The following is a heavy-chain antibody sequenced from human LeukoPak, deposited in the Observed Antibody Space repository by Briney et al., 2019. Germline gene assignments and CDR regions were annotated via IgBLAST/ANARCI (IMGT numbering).Heavy chain of an antibody. D-gene: IGHD2-15*01. CDR2: IYYSGST. V-gene: IGHV4-31*03. CDR1: GGSISSGDYY. CDR3: VRDSSAAATPHIDY. J-gene: IGHJ4*02. Sequence: SSQTLSLTCTVSGGSISSGDYYLNWIRQHPGKGLEWVGYIYYSGSTSYNPSLKSRVTISVDTSKNQFSLKLSSVTAADTAVYYCVRDSSAAATPHIDYWGQGTLVTVSS.